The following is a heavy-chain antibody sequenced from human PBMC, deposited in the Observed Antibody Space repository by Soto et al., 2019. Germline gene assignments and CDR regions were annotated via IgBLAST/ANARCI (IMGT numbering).Heavy chain of an antibody. CDR2: ISSSSSYI. D-gene: IGHD2-15*01. CDR3: ARDLYSSDFYY. Sequence: GGSLRLSCAASGFTFSSYSMNWVRQAPGEGLEWVSSISSSSSYIYYADSVKGRFTISRDNAKNSLYLQMKSLRAEDTAVYYCARDLYSSDFYYWGQETLLTVSS. V-gene: IGHV3-21*01. CDR1: GFTFSSYS. J-gene: IGHJ4*02.